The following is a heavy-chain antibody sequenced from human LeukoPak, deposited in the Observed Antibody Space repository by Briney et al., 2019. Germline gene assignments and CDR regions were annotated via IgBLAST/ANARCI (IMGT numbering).Heavy chain of an antibody. J-gene: IGHJ1*01. CDR2: IYHSGST. Sequence: SETLSLTCTVSGGSISSSSYYWGWIRQPPGKGLEWIGSIYHSGSTYYNPSLKSRVTISVDTSKNQFSLKLSSVTAADTAVYYCARTTVTTGDFQHWGQGTLVTVSS. D-gene: IGHD4-17*01. CDR3: ARTTVTTGDFQH. CDR1: GGSISSSSYY. V-gene: IGHV4-39*07.